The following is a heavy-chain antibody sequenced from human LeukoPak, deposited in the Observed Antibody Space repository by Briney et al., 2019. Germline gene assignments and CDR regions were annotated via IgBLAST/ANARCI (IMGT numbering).Heavy chain of an antibody. V-gene: IGHV4-59*11. J-gene: IGHJ4*02. CDR1: GDSISNHY. CDR3: ARDSYYGSASSHLDY. D-gene: IGHD3-10*01. CDR2: ISYKGST. Sequence: SETLSLTCTVSGDSISNHYWSWIRQSPGMGLEWIGYISYKGSTSYNPSLRSRVTISGDTSKNHFSLKLSSVTAADTALYYCARDSYYGSASSHLDYWGQGTLVTVSS.